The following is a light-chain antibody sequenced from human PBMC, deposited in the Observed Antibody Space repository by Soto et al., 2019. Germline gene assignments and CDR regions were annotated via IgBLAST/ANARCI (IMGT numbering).Light chain of an antibody. V-gene: IGKV3-20*01. CDR2: GAS. CDR1: QSVSSNY. CDR3: QQYGTSPWT. J-gene: IGKJ1*01. Sequence: EVVLTQSPDTLSLSPGERVTLSCRASQSVSSNYLAWYEQKPGQAPRLLIYGASNRATGIPDRFSGSGSGTDSTLTISRLEPEDFAVYYCQQYGTSPWTFGRGTKVEIK.